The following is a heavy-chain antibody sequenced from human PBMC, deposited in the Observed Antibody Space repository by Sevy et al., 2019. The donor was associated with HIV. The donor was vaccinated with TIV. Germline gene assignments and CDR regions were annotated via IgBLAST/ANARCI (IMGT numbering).Heavy chain of an antibody. D-gene: IGHD2-21*01. V-gene: IGHV3-11*06. CDR2: ISSGNTYT. J-gene: IGHJ4*02. Sequence: GGSLRLSCAASGLIFTDYYMGWVRQAPGKGLEWVADISSGNTYTNYADSVKGRFTISRDNAKKSLYLQMNTLRAEDTAVYYCARLRVIASAPYHFDYWGQGALVTVSS. CDR3: ARLRVIASAPYHFDY. CDR1: GLIFTDYY.